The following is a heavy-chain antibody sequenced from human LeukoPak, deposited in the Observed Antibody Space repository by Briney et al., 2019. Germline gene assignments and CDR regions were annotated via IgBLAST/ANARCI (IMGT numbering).Heavy chain of an antibody. Sequence: ETLSLTCTVSGGSISSYYWSWVRQGPGKGLEWVSLIYSDGSTFYADSVKGRITISRDNSKNTLYLQMNSLRAEDTAVYYCATSGGSNWFFDYWGQGTLVTVSS. CDR3: ATSGGSNWFFDY. CDR2: IYSDGST. J-gene: IGHJ4*02. CDR1: GGSISSYY. D-gene: IGHD6-13*01. V-gene: IGHV3-53*01.